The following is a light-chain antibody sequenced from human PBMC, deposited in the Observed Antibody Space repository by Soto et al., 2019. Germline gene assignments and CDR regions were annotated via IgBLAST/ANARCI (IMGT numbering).Light chain of an antibody. J-gene: IGLJ2*01. Sequence: QSVLTQPPSASGTPGQRVTISCSGSSSNIGSNYVYWYQQLPGTAPKLLIYRSNHRPSGVPDRFSGSKSGTSASLAISGLRSEDEADYYCAAWDDSLSGRVVFGGGTKLTVL. V-gene: IGLV1-47*01. CDR3: AAWDDSLSGRVV. CDR1: SSNIGSNY. CDR2: RSN.